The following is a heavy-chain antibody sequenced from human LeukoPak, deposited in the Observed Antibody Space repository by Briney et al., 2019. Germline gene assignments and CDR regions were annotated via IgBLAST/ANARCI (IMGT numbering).Heavy chain of an antibody. D-gene: IGHD5-18*01. CDR2: ISSSSSYI. V-gene: IGHV3-21*01. CDR3: ARASTAMYYFDY. Sequence: AGGSLRLSCAASGFTFSSYSMNWVRQAPGKGLEWVSSISSSSSYIYYADSVKGRFTISRDNAKNSLYLQMNSLRAEDTAVYYCARASTAMYYFDYWGQGTLVTVSS. J-gene: IGHJ4*02. CDR1: GFTFSSYS.